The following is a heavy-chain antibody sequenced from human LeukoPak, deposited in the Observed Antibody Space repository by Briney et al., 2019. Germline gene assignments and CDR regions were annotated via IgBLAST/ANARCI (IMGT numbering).Heavy chain of an antibody. CDR1: GGSFSGYY. V-gene: IGHV4-34*01. CDR2: INHSGST. CDR3: ARGALRGGGLQHYYYYMDV. J-gene: IGHJ6*03. D-gene: IGHD3-10*01. Sequence: SETLSLTCAVYGGSFSGYYWSWIRQPPGKGLEWIGEINHSGSTNYNPSLKSRVTISVDTSKNQFSLKLSSVTAADTAVYYCARGALRGGGLQHYYYYMDVWGKGTTVTVSS.